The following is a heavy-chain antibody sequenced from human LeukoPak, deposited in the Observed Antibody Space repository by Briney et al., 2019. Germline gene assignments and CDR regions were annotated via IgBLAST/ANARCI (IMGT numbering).Heavy chain of an antibody. CDR2: INSDGSST. CDR1: EFTFSNYW. V-gene: IGHV3-74*01. J-gene: IGHJ3*02. CDR3: ARGFTIFGVVNDGFDI. Sequence: PGGSLRLSCAASEFTFSNYWMHWVHQAPGKGLVWVSRINSDGSSTSYADSVKGRFTISRDNAKNTLYLQMNSLRVEDTAVYYCARGFTIFGVVNDGFDIWGQGTTVTVSS. D-gene: IGHD3-3*01.